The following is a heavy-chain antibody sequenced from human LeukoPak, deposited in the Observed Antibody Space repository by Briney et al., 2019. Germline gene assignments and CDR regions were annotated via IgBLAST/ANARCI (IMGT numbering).Heavy chain of an antibody. CDR1: GGSINSYY. Sequence: SETLSLTCTVSGGSINSYYWSWIRQPPGKGLEWIGYIYYSGSTNYNPSLKSRVTISVDTSKNQFSLKLSSVTAADTAVYYCARGRFTGYSSTWYDYWGQGTLVTVSS. J-gene: IGHJ4*02. D-gene: IGHD6-13*01. V-gene: IGHV4-59*01. CDR2: IYYSGST. CDR3: ARGRFTGYSSTWYDY.